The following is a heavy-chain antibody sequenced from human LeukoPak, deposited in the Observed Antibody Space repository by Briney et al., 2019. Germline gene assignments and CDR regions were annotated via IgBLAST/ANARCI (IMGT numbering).Heavy chain of an antibody. J-gene: IGHJ4*02. D-gene: IGHD1-26*01. Sequence: SVKVSCKASGGSFSSYAISWVRQAPGQGLEWMGRIIPIFGIANYAQKFQGRVAITADKSTSTAYMELNSLRSEDTAVYYCARNSGSYYALDCWGQGTLVTVSS. CDR2: IIPIFGIA. CDR1: GGSFSSYA. CDR3: ARNSGSYYALDC. V-gene: IGHV1-69*04.